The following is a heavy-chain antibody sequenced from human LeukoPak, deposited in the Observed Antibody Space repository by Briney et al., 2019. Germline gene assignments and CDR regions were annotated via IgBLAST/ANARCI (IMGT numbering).Heavy chain of an antibody. CDR2: IYYSGST. D-gene: IGHD1-26*01. Sequence: SETLSLTCTVSGGSISSSSYYWGWIRQPPGKGLEWIGSIYYSGSTYYNPSLKSRVTISVDTSKNQFSLKLSSVTAADTAVYYCARRGSYYHWFDPWGQGTLVTVSS. J-gene: IGHJ5*02. CDR1: GGSISSSSYY. V-gene: IGHV4-39*07. CDR3: ARRGSYYHWFDP.